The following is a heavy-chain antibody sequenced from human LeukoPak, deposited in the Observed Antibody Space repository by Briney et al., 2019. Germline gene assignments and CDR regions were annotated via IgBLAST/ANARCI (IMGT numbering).Heavy chain of an antibody. CDR3: AAQLLWFGGYFDY. CDR1: GFTFGDYA. D-gene: IGHD3-10*01. Sequence: GGSLRLSCTASGFTFGDYAMNWVRQAPGKGLEWVSSISSSSSYIYYADSVKGRFTISRDNAKNSLYLQMNSLRAEDTAVYYCAAQLLWFGGYFDYWGQGTLVTVSS. CDR2: ISSSSSYI. J-gene: IGHJ4*02. V-gene: IGHV3-21*01.